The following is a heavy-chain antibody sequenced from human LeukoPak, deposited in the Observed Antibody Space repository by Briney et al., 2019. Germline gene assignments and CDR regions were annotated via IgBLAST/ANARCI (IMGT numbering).Heavy chain of an antibody. Sequence: GGSLRLSCAASGFTFSSYAMSWVRQAPGKGLYWVSGISYSGSTYHADSVKGRFTISRDNSKNTLYLQMNSLRAEDTAVYYCAKRRGLELLYYYYMDVWGKGTTVTVSS. CDR2: ISYSGST. CDR1: GFTFSSYA. V-gene: IGHV3-23*01. CDR3: AKRRGLELLYYYYMDV. D-gene: IGHD1-7*01. J-gene: IGHJ6*03.